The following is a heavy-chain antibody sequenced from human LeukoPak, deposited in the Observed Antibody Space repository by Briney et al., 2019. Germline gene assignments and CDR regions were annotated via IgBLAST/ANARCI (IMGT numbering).Heavy chain of an antibody. Sequence: ASVKVSCKASGYTFTGYYMHWVRQAPGQGLEWMGWINPNSGGTNYAQEFQGRVTMTRDTSISTAYMELSRLRSDDTAVYYCATLDSSGSMHYYYYYGMDVWGQGTTVTVSS. J-gene: IGHJ6*02. D-gene: IGHD3-22*01. CDR2: INPNSGGT. V-gene: IGHV1-2*02. CDR3: ATLDSSGSMHYYYYYGMDV. CDR1: GYTFTGYY.